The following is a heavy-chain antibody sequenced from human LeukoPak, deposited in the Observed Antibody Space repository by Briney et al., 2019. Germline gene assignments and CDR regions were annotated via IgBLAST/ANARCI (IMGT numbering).Heavy chain of an antibody. CDR3: ARPPSGSYVTGNGWDDY. V-gene: IGHV4-39*01. CDR1: GFTFSSYA. Sequence: GSLRLSCAASGFTFSSYAMSWGRDAPGKGVEWIGSIYYSGSTSYNPYPKSRATISIDTSKNQFSLKLSSVTAADTAVYYCARPPSGSYVTGNGWDDYWGQGTLVTVSS. D-gene: IGHD1-26*01. J-gene: IGHJ4*02. CDR2: IYYSGST.